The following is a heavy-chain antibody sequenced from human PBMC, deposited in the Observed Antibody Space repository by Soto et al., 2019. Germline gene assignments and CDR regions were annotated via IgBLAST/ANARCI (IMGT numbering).Heavy chain of an antibody. CDR2: IHSSGST. CDR1: GDSISNNY. J-gene: IGHJ4*02. CDR3: AKVGTADYFDH. V-gene: IGHV4-4*07. Sequence: PSETLSLTCTVSGDSISNNYWSWIRQLAGKGLEWIGRIHSSGSTTYIPSLKSRVTMSVDTSKNQFSLTVSSVTAADTAVYYCAKVGTADYFDHWGQGTLVTVSS.